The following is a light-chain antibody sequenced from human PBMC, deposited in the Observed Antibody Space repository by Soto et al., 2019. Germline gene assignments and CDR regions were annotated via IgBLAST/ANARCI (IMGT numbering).Light chain of an antibody. V-gene: IGKV2-30*01. CDR2: KAS. J-gene: IGKJ1*01. CDR3: IQATHLPWT. CDR1: QSLLYSDGDTY. Sequence: DVVMTQSPLSLSVTLGQSASISCRSTQSLLYSDGDTYLNWYHQRPGQSPRRLIHKASKRDSGVPDRISGSGSGSDFTLEISRVEAEDVGTYDSIQATHLPWTFGQGTTVHI.